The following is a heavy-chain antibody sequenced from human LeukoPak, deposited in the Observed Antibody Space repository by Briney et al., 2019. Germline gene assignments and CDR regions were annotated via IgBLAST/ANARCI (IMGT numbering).Heavy chain of an antibody. CDR2: ISISSSTI. J-gene: IGHJ3*02. V-gene: IGHV3-48*01. D-gene: IGHD5-18*01. CDR1: GFTLSSYS. Sequence: GGPLSLSCEAYGFTLSSYSMDWVRQAPGKGLEWVSYISISSSTIYYADSVKGRFTISRDNSKNTLYLQMNSLRAEDTAVYYCAKVAGYVDTAMAQGDDAFDIWGQGTMVTVSS. CDR3: AKVAGYVDTAMAQGDDAFDI.